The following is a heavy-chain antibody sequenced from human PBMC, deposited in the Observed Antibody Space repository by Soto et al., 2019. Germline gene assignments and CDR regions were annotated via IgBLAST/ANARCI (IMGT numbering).Heavy chain of an antibody. Sequence: QVQLVESGGGVVQPGRSLRLSCAASGFTFSSYGMHWVRQAPGKGLEWVAVISYDGSNKYYADSVKGRFTISRDNSKNTLYLQVNSLRAEDTAVYYCAKDPIYYDSSLSNYWGQGTLVTVSS. J-gene: IGHJ4*02. CDR2: ISYDGSNK. CDR1: GFTFSSYG. V-gene: IGHV3-30*18. CDR3: AKDPIYYDSSLSNY. D-gene: IGHD3-22*01.